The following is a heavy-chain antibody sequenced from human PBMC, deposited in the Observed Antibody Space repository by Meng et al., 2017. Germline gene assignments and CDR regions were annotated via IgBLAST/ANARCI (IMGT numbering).Heavy chain of an antibody. Sequence: GESLKISCAASGFTFSSYGMHWVRQAPGKGQEWVAFIWFDGSNTYYADSVKGRFTISRDNSKNTLYLQMNSLTVEDTAVYYCAKEGANSIFDYWGQGTLVTVSS. CDR3: AKEGANSIFDY. J-gene: IGHJ4*02. V-gene: IGHV3-30*02. CDR1: GFTFSSYG. D-gene: IGHD2/OR15-2a*01. CDR2: IWFDGSNT.